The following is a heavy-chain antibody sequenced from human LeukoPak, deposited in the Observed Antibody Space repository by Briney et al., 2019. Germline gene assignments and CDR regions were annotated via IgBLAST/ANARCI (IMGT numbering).Heavy chain of an antibody. Sequence: GGSLRLSGAASGFNFQNYAMHWVRQAPGKGLEWVAIISYGGDNKYYADSVKGRFTISRDNSKSMLYLQMNGLRPEDTAVYYCSRDGPRDYDILTALDYWGQGTVVSVSS. D-gene: IGHD3-9*01. CDR2: ISYGGDNK. CDR3: SRDGPRDYDILTALDY. CDR1: GFNFQNYA. V-gene: IGHV3-30*04. J-gene: IGHJ4*02.